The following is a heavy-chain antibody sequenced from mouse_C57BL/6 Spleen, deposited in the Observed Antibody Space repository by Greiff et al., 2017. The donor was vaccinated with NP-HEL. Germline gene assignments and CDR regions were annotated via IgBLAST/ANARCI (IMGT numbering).Heavy chain of an antibody. J-gene: IGHJ2*01. CDR2: IYPGSGST. CDR1: GYTFTSYW. D-gene: IGHD2-1*01. CDR3: ARECYGIPYFDY. V-gene: IGHV1-55*01. Sequence: QVQLQQPGAELVKPGASVKMSCKASGYTFTSYWITWVKQRPGQGLEWIGDIYPGSGSTNYNEKFKSKATLTVDTSSTTAYMQLSSLTSEDSAVYYCARECYGIPYFDYWGQGTTLTVSS.